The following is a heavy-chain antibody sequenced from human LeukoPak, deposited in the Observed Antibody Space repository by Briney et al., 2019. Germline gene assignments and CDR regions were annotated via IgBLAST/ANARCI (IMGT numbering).Heavy chain of an antibody. D-gene: IGHD3-22*01. CDR3: ASYYDSSGFAFDI. Sequence: TETLSLTCTVSGGSISSSSYYWGWIRQPPGKGLEWIGTIYYRGSTYYNPSLKSRVTMSVDTSKNQFSLKLSSVTAADTALYYCASYYDSSGFAFDIWGQGTMVTVSS. V-gene: IGHV4-39*01. CDR2: IYYRGST. CDR1: GGSISSSSYY. J-gene: IGHJ3*02.